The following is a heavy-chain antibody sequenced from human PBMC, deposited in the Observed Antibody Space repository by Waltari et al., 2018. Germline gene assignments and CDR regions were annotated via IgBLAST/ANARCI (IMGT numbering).Heavy chain of an antibody. CDR1: GGSLTSHY. CDR3: ARHSSVVRGWFDP. Sequence: QVQLQESGPGLVNPSETLSLTCTVSGGSLTSHYWSWIRPPPGKGLAWMGYIYSSGSTNCNHTLKSRVTISVDTSKNQFSLKLSSVTAADTAVYYCARHSSVVRGWFDPWGQGTLVTVSS. D-gene: IGHD3-10*01. CDR2: IYSSGST. V-gene: IGHV4-59*08. J-gene: IGHJ5*02.